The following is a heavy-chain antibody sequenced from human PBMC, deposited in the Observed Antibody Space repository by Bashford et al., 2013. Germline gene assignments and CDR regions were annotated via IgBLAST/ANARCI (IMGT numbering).Heavy chain of an antibody. V-gene: IGHV4-31*03. D-gene: IGHD3-9*01. CDR3: ARTLTADAGYYFDN. CDR1: GGSISSDGYY. CDR2: IYYSGST. Sequence: SETLSLTCTVSGGSISSDGYYWSWIRQXPGGAWGGIGNIYYSGSTTYNPALKSRVTISLDTSKKQFSLRLSSVTAADTAFYYCARTLTADAGYYFDNWGRGTLVTVSS. J-gene: IGHJ4*02.